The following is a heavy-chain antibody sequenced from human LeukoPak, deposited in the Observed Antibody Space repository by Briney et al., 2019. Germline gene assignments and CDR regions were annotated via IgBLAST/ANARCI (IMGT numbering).Heavy chain of an antibody. CDR2: INHSGST. CDR1: GVSVSGYY. Sequence: PSETLSLTCSVSGVSVSGYYWSWIRQPPGKGLEWIGEINHSGSTNYNPSLKSRVTISVDTSKNQFSLKLSSVTAADTAVYYCARAPHNSGAMVRKNWFDPWGQGTLVTVSS. CDR3: ARAPHNSGAMVRKNWFDP. J-gene: IGHJ5*02. D-gene: IGHD3-10*01. V-gene: IGHV4-34*01.